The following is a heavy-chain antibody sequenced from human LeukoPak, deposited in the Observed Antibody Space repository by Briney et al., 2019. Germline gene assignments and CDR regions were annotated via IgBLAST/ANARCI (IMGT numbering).Heavy chain of an antibody. CDR3: TTSNRFWGRSDS. CDR2: INEDETQK. CDR1: GITFSRSW. J-gene: IGHJ4*02. D-gene: IGHD3-16*01. V-gene: IGHV3-7*01. Sequence: GGSPTLSSAASGITFSRSWVTWVRHAPGTGLGWGANINEDETQKYYVDSVKGRFRISRDNAKTSVYLQMDSLRADDTGTYYCTTSNRFWGRSDSWGEGTLVTVSS.